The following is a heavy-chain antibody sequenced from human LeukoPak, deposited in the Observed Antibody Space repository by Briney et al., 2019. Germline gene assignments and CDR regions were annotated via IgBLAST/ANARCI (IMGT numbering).Heavy chain of an antibody. CDR1: GGSISSSNW. CDR2: IYHSGST. V-gene: IGHV4-4*02. J-gene: IGHJ4*02. Sequence: SGTLSLTCAVSGGSISSSNWWSLVRQPPGKGLEWIGEIYHSGSTNYNPSLKSRVTISVDKSKNQFSLKLSSVTAADTAVYYCARNVRGTHGLFDYWGQGTLVTVSS. D-gene: IGHD2-8*01. CDR3: ARNVRGTHGLFDY.